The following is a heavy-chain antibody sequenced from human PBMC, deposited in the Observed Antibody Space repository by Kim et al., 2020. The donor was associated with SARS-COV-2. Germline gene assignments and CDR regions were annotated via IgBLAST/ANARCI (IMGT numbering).Heavy chain of an antibody. CDR1: GGSFSGYY. D-gene: IGHD5-18*01. V-gene: IGHV4-34*01. J-gene: IGHJ2*01. CDR2: INHSGST. CDR3: ARIPGRIQLWSPVAWYFDL. Sequence: SETLSLTCAVYGGSFSGYYWSWIRQPPGKGLEWIGEINHSGSTNYNPSLKSRVTISVDTSKNQFSLKLSSVTAADTAVYYCARIPGRIQLWSPVAWYFDLWGRGTLVTVSS.